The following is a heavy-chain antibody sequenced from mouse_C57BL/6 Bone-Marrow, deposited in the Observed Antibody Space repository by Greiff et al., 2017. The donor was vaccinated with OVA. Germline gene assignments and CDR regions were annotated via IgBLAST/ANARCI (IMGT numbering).Heavy chain of an antibody. J-gene: IGHJ4*01. Sequence: QVQLQQPGAELVKPGASVKLSCTASGYTFTSYWMHWVQQRPGQGLEWIGMINPNSGSTNYNEKFKSQATLTVDKSSSTAYLQLSSLTTEDSAVFYYARTPSRPYYAMDYWGRGTSITVSS. CDR3: ARTPSRPYYAMDY. CDR2: INPNSGST. CDR1: GYTFTSYW. V-gene: IGHV1-64*01.